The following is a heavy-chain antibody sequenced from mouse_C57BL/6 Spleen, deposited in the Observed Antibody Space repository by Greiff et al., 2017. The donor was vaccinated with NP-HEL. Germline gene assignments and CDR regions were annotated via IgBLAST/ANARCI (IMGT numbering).Heavy chain of an antibody. CDR3: ATSSRDDYAMDY. D-gene: IGHD3-3*01. CDR1: GYSFTDYN. J-gene: IGHJ4*01. CDR2: INPTSGTT. V-gene: IGHV1-39*01. Sequence: QLQESGPELVKPGASVKISCKASGYSFTDYNMNWVKQSNGKSLEWIGVINPTSGTTSSNQKFKGKAPLTVDKSSSTAYMQINSLTYEASAVYYGATSSRDDYAMDYWGKGTSVTVSS.